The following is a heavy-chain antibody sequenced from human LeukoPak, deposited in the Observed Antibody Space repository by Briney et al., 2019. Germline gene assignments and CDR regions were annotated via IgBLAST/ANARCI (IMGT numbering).Heavy chain of an antibody. CDR2: LSGSGGST. CDR3: AKQGPARIPIVVVTAMAH. D-gene: IGHD2-21*02. V-gene: IGHV3-23*01. CDR1: GFTFSGYA. J-gene: IGHJ4*02. Sequence: GGSVRLSCAASGFTFSGYAMIWVRQAPGKGLEWVSALSGSGGSTYYADSVKGRFTISRDNSKNTLYLQMNSLRAEDTAVYYCAKQGPARIPIVVVTAMAHWGQGTLVTVSS.